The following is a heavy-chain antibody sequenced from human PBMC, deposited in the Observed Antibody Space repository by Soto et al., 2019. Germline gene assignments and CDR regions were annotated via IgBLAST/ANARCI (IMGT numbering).Heavy chain of an antibody. D-gene: IGHD6-19*01. J-gene: IGHJ4*02. CDR3: ARYFRGSGRYFFDL. CDR1: EFTFISSF. CDR2: INQDGSGT. V-gene: IGHV3-7*03. Sequence: GGSLSLTCIASEFTFISSFMGWVRQAPGKGLEWVANINQDGSGTYYVDSVKGRFTISRDNAKHSLYLQMNSLRAEDTAAYYCARYFRGSGRYFFDLWGQGTLVTVSS.